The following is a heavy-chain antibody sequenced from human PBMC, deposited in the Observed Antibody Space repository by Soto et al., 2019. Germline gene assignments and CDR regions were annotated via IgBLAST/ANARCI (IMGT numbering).Heavy chain of an antibody. CDR1: GDSISSYY. CDR3: ARLGGYYQAFDN. CDR2: IYYSGST. V-gene: IGHV4-59*08. Sequence: SETLSLTCTVSGDSISSYYWTWIRQPPGKGLEWIGYIYYSGSTNYNPSLKSRVTISVDTSKNQFSLKLSSVTAADTAVYYCARLGGYYQAFDNWGQGTLVTVSS. D-gene: IGHD3-3*01. J-gene: IGHJ4*02.